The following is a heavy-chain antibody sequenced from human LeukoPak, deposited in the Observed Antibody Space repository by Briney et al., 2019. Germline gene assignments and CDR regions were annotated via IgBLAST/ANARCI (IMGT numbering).Heavy chain of an antibody. V-gene: IGHV3-21*01. CDR3: AREPVAYCGGDCYLPHYYYGMDV. J-gene: IGHJ6*02. D-gene: IGHD2-21*02. CDR2: ISSSSSYI. CDR1: GSTFSSYS. Sequence: GGSLRLSCAASGSTFSSYSMNWVRQAPGKGLEWVSSISSSSSYIYYADSVKGRFTISRDNAKNSLYLQMNSLRAEDTAVYYCAREPVAYCGGDCYLPHYYYGMDVWGQGTTVTVSS.